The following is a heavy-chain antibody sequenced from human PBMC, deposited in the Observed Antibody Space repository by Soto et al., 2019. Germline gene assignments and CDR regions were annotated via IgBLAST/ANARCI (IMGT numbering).Heavy chain of an antibody. V-gene: IGHV4-34*01. CDR1: GGSFSGYY. Sequence: SETLSLTCAVYGGSFSGYYWSWIRQPPGKGLEWIGEINHSGSTNYNPSLKSRVTISVDTSKNQFSLKLSSVTAADTAVYYCARGPKAAVWEYYYYMDVWGKGTTVTVSS. CDR3: ARGPKAAVWEYYYYMDV. D-gene: IGHD3-16*01. CDR2: INHSGST. J-gene: IGHJ6*03.